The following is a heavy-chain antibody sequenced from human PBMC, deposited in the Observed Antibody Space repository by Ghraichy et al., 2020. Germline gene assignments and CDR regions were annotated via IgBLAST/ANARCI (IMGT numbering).Heavy chain of an antibody. J-gene: IGHJ4*02. D-gene: IGHD3-10*01. Sequence: GGSLRLSCEVSGFTFDRFGMGWVRQAPGKGLEWVSAISDSGVGTYYTDSAKGRFTISRDNSRDTLYLDLHSLRAEDTAVYFCARIFGFRDYKSYFDSWGQGALVTGPS. CDR2: ISDSGVGT. V-gene: IGHV3-23*01. CDR1: GFTFDRFG. CDR3: ARIFGFRDYKSYFDS.